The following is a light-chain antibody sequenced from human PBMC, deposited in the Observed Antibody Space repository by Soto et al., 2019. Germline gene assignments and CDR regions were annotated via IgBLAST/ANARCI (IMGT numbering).Light chain of an antibody. CDR1: SSNIGAGYD. J-gene: IGLJ2*01. CDR3: QSYDSSLSGYVV. Sequence: QSVLTQPPSVSGAPGQRVTISCTGSSSNIGAGYDVHWYQQLPETAPKLLIYGNSNRPSGVSDRFSGSKSGTSASLAITGLQAEDEADYYCQSYDSSLSGYVVFGGGTQLTVL. V-gene: IGLV1-40*01. CDR2: GNS.